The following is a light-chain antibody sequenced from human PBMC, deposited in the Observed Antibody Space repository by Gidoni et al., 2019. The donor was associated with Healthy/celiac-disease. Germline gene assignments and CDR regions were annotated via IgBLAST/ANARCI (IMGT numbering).Light chain of an antibody. CDR2: DAS. CDR3: QQRSNWPPAIT. CDR1: KSVSSY. V-gene: IGKV3-11*01. J-gene: IGKJ5*01. Sequence: EIVLTQSPATLSLSPGERATLSCRASKSVSSYLAWYQQKPGQAPRLLIYDASNRATGIPARFSGSGSGTDFTLTISSLETEDFAVYYCQQRSNWPPAITFGKGTRLEIK.